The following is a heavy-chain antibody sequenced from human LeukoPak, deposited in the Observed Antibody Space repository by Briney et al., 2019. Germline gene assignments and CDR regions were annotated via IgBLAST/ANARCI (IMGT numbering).Heavy chain of an antibody. V-gene: IGHV4-59*01. CDR2: IYHSGST. J-gene: IGHJ2*01. CDR1: GGSLSDFY. D-gene: IGHD6-13*01. Sequence: SETLSLSCTVSGGSLSDFYWSWIRQPPGKGLEWIGYIYHSGSTTHNPSLESRVASSVNTSTNNISLKLNSLTAADTTVYYYSGGGRGWSGRSWSTHWFFDLWGRGTLVTVPS. CDR3: SGGGRGWSGRSWSTHWFFDL.